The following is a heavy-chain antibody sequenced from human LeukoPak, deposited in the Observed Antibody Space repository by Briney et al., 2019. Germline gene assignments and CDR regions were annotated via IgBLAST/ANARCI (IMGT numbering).Heavy chain of an antibody. CDR3: AKVGGEVGLANFDY. CDR2: ISSSDGST. D-gene: IGHD3-16*01. CDR1: GFTFSSYA. V-gene: IGHV3-23*01. Sequence: PGGSLRLSCAASGFTFSSYAMSWVRQAPGKGLEWVSGISSSDGSTYYAVSVKGRFTISRDNSKKTVYLQMNSLRAEDTAVYYCAKVGGEVGLANFDYWGQGTLVTVSS. J-gene: IGHJ4*02.